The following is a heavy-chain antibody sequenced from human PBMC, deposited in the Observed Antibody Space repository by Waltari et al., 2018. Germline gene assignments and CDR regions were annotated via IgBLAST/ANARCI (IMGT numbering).Heavy chain of an antibody. CDR2: IRSKAYGGTT. Sequence: EVQLVESGGGLVQPGRSLRLSCTDSGFTLGDYAMSWVRQAPGKGLEWVGFIRSKAYGGTTEYAASVKGRFTISRDDSKSIAYLQMNSLKTEDTAVYYCTRPSYDFWVVNYYGMDVWGQGTTVTVSS. CDR3: TRPSYDFWVVNYYGMDV. V-gene: IGHV3-49*04. J-gene: IGHJ6*02. D-gene: IGHD3-3*01. CDR1: GFTLGDYA.